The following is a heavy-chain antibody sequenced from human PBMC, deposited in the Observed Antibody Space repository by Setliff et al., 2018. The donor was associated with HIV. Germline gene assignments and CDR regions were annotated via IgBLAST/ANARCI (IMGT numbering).Heavy chain of an antibody. Sequence: GGSLRLSCAASGFTFSSYAMSWVRQAPGKGLDWVSAISGSAGSTYYADSVKGRFTISRDNSKSTLYLQMNSLRAEDTAVYYCAKAARDYYDGSGYYIGIDYWGRGTLVTVSS. CDR2: ISGSAGST. J-gene: IGHJ4*02. V-gene: IGHV3-23*01. CDR1: GFTFSSYA. D-gene: IGHD3-22*01. CDR3: AKAARDYYDGSGYYIGIDY.